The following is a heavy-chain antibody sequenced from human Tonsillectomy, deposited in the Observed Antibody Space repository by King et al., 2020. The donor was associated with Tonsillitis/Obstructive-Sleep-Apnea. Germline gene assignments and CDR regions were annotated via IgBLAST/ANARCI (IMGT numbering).Heavy chain of an antibody. CDR2: IKSKTDGGTT. CDR3: TTGPRAPSYCSGGSCYSEDYYYFDY. CDR1: DFTLSNAW. D-gene: IGHD2-15*01. Sequence: DVQLVESGGGLVKPGGSLRLSCAASDFTLSNAWMNWVRQAPGKGLEWVGRIKSKTDGGTTDYAAPVKGRFTISRDDSKNTLYLQMNSLKTEDTAVYYCTTGPRAPSYCSGGSCYSEDYYYFDYWGQGTLVTVSS. V-gene: IGHV3-15*07. J-gene: IGHJ4*02.